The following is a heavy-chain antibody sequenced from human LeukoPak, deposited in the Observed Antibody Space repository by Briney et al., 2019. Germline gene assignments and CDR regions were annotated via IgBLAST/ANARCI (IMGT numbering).Heavy chain of an antibody. CDR1: GFTVSSSY. D-gene: IGHD3-22*01. Sequence: PGGSLRLSCAASGFTVSSSYMSWVRQAPGKGLEWVSIIYSGGSTYYADSVKGRFTISRDNSKNTLYLQMNSLRAEDTAVYYCASDPTDDSSDYYHPWGQGTLVTVSS. CDR3: ASDPTDDSSDYYHP. J-gene: IGHJ5*02. CDR2: IYSGGST. V-gene: IGHV3-53*01.